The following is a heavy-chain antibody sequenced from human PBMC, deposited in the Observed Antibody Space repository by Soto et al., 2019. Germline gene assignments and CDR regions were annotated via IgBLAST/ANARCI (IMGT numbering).Heavy chain of an antibody. CDR3: ARESGDWPLNWFDP. CDR1: GFNFSNHW. D-gene: IGHD2-21*02. CDR2: ITSDGKSK. Sequence: GSLLLACSASGFNFSNHWMHWVRQRPAEGLVWVSRITSDGKSKAYAESVKGRFAISRDNAKNTLYLQMNGLTAEDTAVYYCARESGDWPLNWFDPWGQGTLVTVYS. J-gene: IGHJ5*02. V-gene: IGHV3-74*01.